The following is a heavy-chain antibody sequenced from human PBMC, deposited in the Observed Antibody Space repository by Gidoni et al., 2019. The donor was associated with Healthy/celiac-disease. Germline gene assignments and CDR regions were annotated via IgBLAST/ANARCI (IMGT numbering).Heavy chain of an antibody. J-gene: IGHJ4*02. V-gene: IGHV3-30-3*01. CDR3: ARDYLPNMVRGVPLFDY. CDR1: GFTFSSYA. D-gene: IGHD3-10*01. Sequence: QVQLVESGGGGVKPGRSLRLSCAAAGFTFSSYAMHWVRQAPGKGLEGGAVISYDGSNTYYADSVKGRFTISRDNSKTTLYLQMNSLRAEDTAVYYCARDYLPNMVRGVPLFDYWGQGTLVTVSS. CDR2: ISYDGSNT.